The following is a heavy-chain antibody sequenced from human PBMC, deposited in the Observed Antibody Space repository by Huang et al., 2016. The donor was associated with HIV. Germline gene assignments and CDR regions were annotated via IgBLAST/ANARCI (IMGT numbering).Heavy chain of an antibody. CDR3: ARDGAYQYDSRAYYRDF. J-gene: IGHJ4*02. D-gene: IGHD3-22*01. V-gene: IGHV4-59*11. CDR1: DGSISSHF. CDR2: INPRGSS. Sequence: QVQLQESGPGLVKPSETLSLTCTVSDGSISSHFWSWIRQTPGKGLEWIATINPRGSSNYNPSLESRFTLSKDSAKEQLSLNLQSVTAADTAVYYCARDGAYQYDSRAYYRDFWGQGTLVTVSS.